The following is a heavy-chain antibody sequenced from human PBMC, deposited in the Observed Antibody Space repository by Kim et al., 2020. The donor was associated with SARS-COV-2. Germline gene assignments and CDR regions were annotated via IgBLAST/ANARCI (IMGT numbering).Heavy chain of an antibody. Sequence: GGSLRLSCAASGFTFSSYWMSWVRQAPGKGLEWVSNIRKDGSEKYYVDSVKGRFTISRDNTKNSLYLQMNSLRAEDTAVYYCARDGGGNYWGQGTLVTVSS. D-gene: IGHD3-16*01. J-gene: IGHJ4*02. CDR1: GFTFSSYW. CDR2: IRKDGSEK. CDR3: ARDGGGNY. V-gene: IGHV3-7*01.